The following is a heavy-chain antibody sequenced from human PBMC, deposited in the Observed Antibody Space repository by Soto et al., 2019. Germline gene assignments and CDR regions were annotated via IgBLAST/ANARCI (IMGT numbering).Heavy chain of an antibody. J-gene: IGHJ4*02. CDR2: MSPDSGNT. Sequence: QVQVVQSRAEVKRPGASVGVSCKASGYTFTDYDINWVRQATGQGLEWMGWMSPDSGNTGYAQQFQGRVTMTRNTSISTAYMELSSLRSEDTAVYYCEVTTGYWGQGTMVTVSS. CDR3: EVTTGY. D-gene: IGHD2-21*02. CDR1: GYTFTDYD. V-gene: IGHV1-8*01.